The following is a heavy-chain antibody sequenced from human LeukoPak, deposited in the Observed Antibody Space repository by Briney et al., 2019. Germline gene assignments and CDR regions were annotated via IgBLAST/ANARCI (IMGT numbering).Heavy chain of an antibody. Sequence: SETLSLTCAISGVYISSGAYSWSWIRQPPGKGLEWIGYIHHSGSTHYNPSLKGRVTISVDRSSNQFSLKLSSVTAADTAVYYCARVVTMVRGVISILYYFDYWGQGTQVAVSS. CDR3: ARVVTMVRGVISILYYFDY. J-gene: IGHJ4*02. V-gene: IGHV4-30-2*01. D-gene: IGHD3-10*01. CDR1: GVYISSGAYS. CDR2: IHHSGST.